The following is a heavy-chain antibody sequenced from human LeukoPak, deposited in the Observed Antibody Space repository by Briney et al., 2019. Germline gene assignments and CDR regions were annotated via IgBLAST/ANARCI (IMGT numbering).Heavy chain of an antibody. CDR2: ISSSSSYI. J-gene: IGHJ4*02. CDR1: GFTFSDYY. Sequence: GGSLRLSCAASGFTFSDYYMSWIRQAPGKGLEWVSSISSSSSYIYYADSVKGRFTISRDNAKNSLYLQMNSLRAEDPAVYYCAKCGGWNDWNYFDYWGQGTLVTVSS. D-gene: IGHD1-1*01. CDR3: AKCGGWNDWNYFDY. V-gene: IGHV3-11*06.